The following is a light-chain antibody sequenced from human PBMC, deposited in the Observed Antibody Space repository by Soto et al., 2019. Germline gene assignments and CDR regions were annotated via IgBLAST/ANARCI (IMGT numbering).Light chain of an antibody. CDR3: QQFSSYPLT. CDR1: QSVSSY. CDR2: DAS. V-gene: IGKV3-11*01. J-gene: IGKJ4*01. Sequence: EIVLTQSPATLSLSPGVRATLPRRASQSVSSYLAWYQQKPGQAPWLLIYDASNRATGVPARFSGSGSGTDFTLTITRLEPEDFAVYYCQQFSSYPLTFGGGTKVDIK.